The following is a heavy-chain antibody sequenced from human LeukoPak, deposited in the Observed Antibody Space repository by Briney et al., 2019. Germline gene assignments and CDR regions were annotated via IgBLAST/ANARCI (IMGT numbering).Heavy chain of an antibody. CDR3: ARELQSYWYFDL. Sequence: ASVKVSCKASGYTFTSHYMHWVRQAPGQGLEWMGIINPSGGSTSYAQKFQGRVTMTRDTSTSTVYMELSSLRSEDTAVYYCARELQSYWYFDLWGRGTLVTVSS. V-gene: IGHV1-46*01. CDR1: GYTFTSHY. CDR2: INPSGGST. D-gene: IGHD4-11*01. J-gene: IGHJ2*01.